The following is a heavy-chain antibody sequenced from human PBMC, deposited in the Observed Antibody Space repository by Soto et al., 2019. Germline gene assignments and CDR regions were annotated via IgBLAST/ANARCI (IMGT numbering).Heavy chain of an antibody. CDR1: GFTFCDYA. J-gene: IGHJ4*02. CDR3: ARYAEMITFGGAPY. V-gene: IGHV3-49*03. D-gene: IGHD3-16*01. Sequence: GGSLKLSCTASGFTFCDYAMSWFRQAPGKGLEWVGFIRSKAYGGTTEYAASVKGRFTISRDDSKSIAYLQMNSLKTEDTAVYYCARYAEMITFGGAPYWGQGTLVTVSS. CDR2: IRSKAYGGTT.